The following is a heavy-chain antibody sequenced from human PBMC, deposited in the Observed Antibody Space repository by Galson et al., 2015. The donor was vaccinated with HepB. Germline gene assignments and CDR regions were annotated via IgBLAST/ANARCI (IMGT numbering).Heavy chain of an antibody. V-gene: IGHV3-33*06. D-gene: IGHD6-19*01. CDR1: GFTFSSYG. Sequence: SLRLSCAASGFTFSSYGMHWVRQAPGKGLEWVAVIWYDGSNKYYADSVKGRFTISRDNSKNTLYLQMNSLRAEDTAVYYCAKDLGSGGPDYWGQGTLVTVSS. CDR2: IWYDGSNK. J-gene: IGHJ4*02. CDR3: AKDLGSGGPDY.